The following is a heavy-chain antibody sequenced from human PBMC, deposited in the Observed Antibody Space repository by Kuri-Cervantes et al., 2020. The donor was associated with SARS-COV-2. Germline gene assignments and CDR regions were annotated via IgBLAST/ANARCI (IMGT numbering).Heavy chain of an antibody. CDR3: ARTGLPGWYYYYGMDV. CDR2: ISSIGSTI. Sequence: GESLKISCAASGFTFSDYYMSWIRQAPGKGLEWVSYISSIGSTIYYADSVKGRFTISRDNAKNSLYLQMNSLRAEDTAVYYCARTGLPGWYYYYGMDVWGPGTTVTVSS. CDR1: GFTFSDYY. V-gene: IGHV3-11*01. J-gene: IGHJ6*02. D-gene: IGHD1-1*01.